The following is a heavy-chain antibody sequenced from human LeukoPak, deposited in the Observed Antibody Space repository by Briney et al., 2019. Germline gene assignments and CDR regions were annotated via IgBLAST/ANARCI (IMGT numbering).Heavy chain of an antibody. D-gene: IGHD5-18*01. CDR2: ISSSSSYI. Sequence: RPGGSLRLSCAASGFTFSSYSMNWVRQAPGKGLEWVSSISSSSSYIYYADSVKGRFTISRDNAKNSLYLQMNSLRAEDTAVYYCASGAAGGYSYATDYWGQGTLVTVSS. CDR1: GFTFSSYS. V-gene: IGHV3-21*01. J-gene: IGHJ4*02. CDR3: ASGAAGGYSYATDY.